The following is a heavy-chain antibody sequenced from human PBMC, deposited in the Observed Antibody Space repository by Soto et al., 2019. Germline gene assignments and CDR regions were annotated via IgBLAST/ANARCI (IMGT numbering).Heavy chain of an antibody. CDR1: GGSISSGDYY. D-gene: IGHD3-22*01. CDR3: ASSGYYYYFDY. Sequence: LSLTCTVSGGSISSGDYYWSWIRQPPGKGLEWIGYIYYSGSTYYNPSLKSRVTISVDASKNQFSLKLSSVTAADTAVYYCASSGYYYYFDYWGQGTLVTVSS. V-gene: IGHV4-30-4*01. CDR2: IYYSGST. J-gene: IGHJ4*02.